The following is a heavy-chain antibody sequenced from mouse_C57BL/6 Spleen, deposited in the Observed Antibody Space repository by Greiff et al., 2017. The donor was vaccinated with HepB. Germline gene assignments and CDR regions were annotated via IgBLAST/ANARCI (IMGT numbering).Heavy chain of an antibody. CDR1: GFNIKNTY. Sequence: VQLQQSVAELVRPGASVKLSCTASGFNIKNTYMHWVKQRPEQGLEWIGRIDPANGNTKYAPKFQGKATITADKSSNTAYLQLSSLTSEDSVIYYGARSAIYYDYDRYFDVWGTGTTVTVSS. CDR2: IDPANGNT. D-gene: IGHD2-4*01. V-gene: IGHV14-3*01. J-gene: IGHJ1*03. CDR3: ARSAIYYDYDRYFDV.